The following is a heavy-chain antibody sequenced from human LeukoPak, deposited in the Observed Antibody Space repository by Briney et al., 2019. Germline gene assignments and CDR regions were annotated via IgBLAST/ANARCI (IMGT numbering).Heavy chain of an antibody. CDR2: ISGGSRTI. Sequence: GGSLRLSCEAYGFIFTDYWMSWIRQAPGKGLEWVSSISGGSRTINYADSVKGRFTTSRDNAKNSLFLQVNSLRAEDTAVYYCARAGQSDYWGQGTLVTVSS. J-gene: IGHJ4*02. CDR1: GFIFTDYW. V-gene: IGHV3-11*01. CDR3: ARAGQSDY.